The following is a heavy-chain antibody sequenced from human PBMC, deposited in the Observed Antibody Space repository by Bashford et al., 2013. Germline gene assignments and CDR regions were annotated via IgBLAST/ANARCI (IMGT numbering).Heavy chain of an antibody. CDR1: GGSISSYY. V-gene: IGHV4-59*08. Sequence: SETLSLTCTVSGGSISSYYWSWIRQPPGKGLEWIGYIYYSGSTNYNPSLKSRVTISVDTSKNQFSLKLSSVTAADTAVYYCARPTKPGGFDYWGQGTLVTVSS. CDR3: ARPTKPGGFDY. CDR2: IYYSGST. D-gene: IGHD3-16*01. J-gene: IGHJ4*02.